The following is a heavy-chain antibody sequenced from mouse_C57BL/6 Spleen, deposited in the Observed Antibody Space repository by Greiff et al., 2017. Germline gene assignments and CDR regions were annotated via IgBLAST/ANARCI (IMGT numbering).Heavy chain of an antibody. Sequence: QVHVKQPGAELVMPGASVKLSCKASGYTFTSYWMHWVKQRPGQGLEWIGEIDPSDSYTNYNQKFKGKSTLTVDKSSSTAYMQLSSLTSEDSAVYYCARYYGSSYEYFDVWGTGTTVTVAS. V-gene: IGHV1-69*01. CDR2: IDPSDSYT. J-gene: IGHJ1*03. CDR3: ARYYGSSYEYFDV. CDR1: GYTFTSYW. D-gene: IGHD1-1*01.